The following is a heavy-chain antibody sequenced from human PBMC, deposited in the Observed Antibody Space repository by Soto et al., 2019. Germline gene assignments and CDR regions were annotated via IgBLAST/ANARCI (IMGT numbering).Heavy chain of an antibody. J-gene: IGHJ6*02. Sequence: SETLSLTCAVYGGSFSGYYWSWIRQPPGKGLEWIGEINHSGSTNYNPSLKSRVTISVDTSKNQFSLKLSSVTAADTAVYYCASSAGHPGDFFYYNGMDVWGQGTTVTVSS. D-gene: IGHD3-10*01. CDR3: ASSAGHPGDFFYYNGMDV. V-gene: IGHV4-34*01. CDR2: INHSGST. CDR1: GGSFSGYY.